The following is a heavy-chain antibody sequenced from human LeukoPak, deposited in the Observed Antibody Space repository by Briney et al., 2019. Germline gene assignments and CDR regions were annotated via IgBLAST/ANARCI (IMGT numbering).Heavy chain of an antibody. CDR1: GFTFSTYA. D-gene: IGHD2-21*02. CDR3: AREAAAYCGGDCWVDY. Sequence: PGRSLRLSCSASGFTFSTYAMHWVRQASGKGLEWVAVISYDGTNKYYADSVKGRFTVSRDNSKNTLYLQMNSLRPEDTAIYYCAREAAAYCGGDCWVDYWGQGTLVTVSS. J-gene: IGHJ4*02. CDR2: ISYDGTNK. V-gene: IGHV3-30-3*01.